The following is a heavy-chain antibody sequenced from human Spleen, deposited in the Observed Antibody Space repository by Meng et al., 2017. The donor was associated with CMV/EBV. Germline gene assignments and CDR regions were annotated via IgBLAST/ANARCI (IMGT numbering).Heavy chain of an antibody. Sequence: GESLKISCEGSGFTFSTYAMSWVRQAPGKGLEWVSVLYRPGGLTYYTDSVKGRFTISRDNSKNTLYLQMNRLRGEDTALYFCAKDRSRLWFAEPDYWGQGTLVTVSS. V-gene: IGHV3-23*03. CDR2: LYRPGGLT. CDR1: GFTFSTYA. CDR3: AKDRSRLWFAEPDY. J-gene: IGHJ4*02. D-gene: IGHD3-10*01.